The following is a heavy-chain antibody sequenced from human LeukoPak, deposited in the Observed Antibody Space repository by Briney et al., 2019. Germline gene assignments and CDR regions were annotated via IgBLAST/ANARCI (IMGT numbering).Heavy chain of an antibody. CDR3: AKEREMATNYYYYGMDV. V-gene: IGHV3-23*01. D-gene: IGHD5-24*01. J-gene: IGHJ6*02. Sequence: QPGGSLRLSCAASGFTFSSYAMSWVRQAPGEGLEWVSVISGSGGSTYYADSVKGRFTISTDNSKNTLYLQMNSLRAEDTAVYYCAKEREMATNYYYYGMDVWGQGTTVTVS. CDR2: ISGSGGST. CDR1: GFTFSSYA.